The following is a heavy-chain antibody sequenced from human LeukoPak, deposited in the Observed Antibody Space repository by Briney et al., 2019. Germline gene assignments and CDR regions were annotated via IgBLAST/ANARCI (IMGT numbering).Heavy chain of an antibody. V-gene: IGHV3-48*01. D-gene: IGHD6-6*01. CDR2: ISSSSSTI. CDR3: ARDLRRTRYSSSSPD. Sequence: GGSLRLSCAASGFTFSSYSMNWVRQAPGKGLEWVSYISSSSSTIYYADSVKGRFTVSRDNAKNSLYLQMNSLRAEDTAVYYCARDLRRTRYSSSSPDWGQGTLVTVSS. J-gene: IGHJ4*02. CDR1: GFTFSSYS.